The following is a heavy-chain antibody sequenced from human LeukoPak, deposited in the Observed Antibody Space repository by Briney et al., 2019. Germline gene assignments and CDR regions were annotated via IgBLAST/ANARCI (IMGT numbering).Heavy chain of an antibody. J-gene: IGHJ5*02. Sequence: ASVKVSCRASGYTFNRYGMNWVRQAPGQGLEWMGWINTNTGNPTYAQGFTGRFVFSLDTSVSTAYLQISSLKAEDTAVYYCARAAWELREINWFDPWGQGTLVTVSS. V-gene: IGHV7-4-1*02. D-gene: IGHD1-26*01. CDR3: ARAAWELREINWFDP. CDR1: GYTFNRYG. CDR2: INTNTGNP.